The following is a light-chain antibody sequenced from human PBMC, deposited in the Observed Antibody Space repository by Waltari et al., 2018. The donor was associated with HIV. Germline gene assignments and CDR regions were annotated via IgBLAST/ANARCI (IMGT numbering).Light chain of an antibody. CDR3: QKYNSAPLT. J-gene: IGKJ3*01. CDR2: AAS. V-gene: IGKV1-27*01. Sequence: DIQMTQSPSSLSASVGDRVTITCRASPGIGNSLAWYQQKPGKVPTLLIYAASTLQSGVPARCSGSGSGTDFTLTISSLQPEDFATYYCQKYNSAPLTFGPGTKVDVK. CDR1: PGIGNS.